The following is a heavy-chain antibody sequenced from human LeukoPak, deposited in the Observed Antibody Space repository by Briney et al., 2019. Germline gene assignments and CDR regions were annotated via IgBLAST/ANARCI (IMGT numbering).Heavy chain of an antibody. CDR3: ARGGWLGSAFDI. CDR2: IYYSGST. CDR1: GGSISSYY. Sequence: SETLSLTSTVSGGSISSYYWSWIRQPPGKGLEWIGYIYYSGSTNYNPSLKSRVTISVDTSKNQFSLKLSSVTAADTAVYYCARGGWLGSAFDIWGQGTMVTVSS. D-gene: IGHD5-12*01. J-gene: IGHJ3*02. V-gene: IGHV4-59*01.